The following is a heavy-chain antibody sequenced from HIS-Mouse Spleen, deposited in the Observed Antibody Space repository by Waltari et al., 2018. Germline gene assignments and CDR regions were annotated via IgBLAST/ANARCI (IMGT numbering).Heavy chain of an antibody. CDR1: GDSLSSNSPA. Sequence: QVQLQQSGPGRVKPSQNLSLTGAISGDSLSSNSPAWNWIRQSPSRGLEWLGRTYYRSKWYNDYAVSVKSRMTINPDTSKNQFSLQLNSVTPEDTAVYYCARSGFVAAAGTIDYWGQGTLVTVSS. D-gene: IGHD6-13*01. CDR3: ARSGFVAAAGTIDY. V-gene: IGHV6-1*01. J-gene: IGHJ4*02. CDR2: TYYRSKWYN.